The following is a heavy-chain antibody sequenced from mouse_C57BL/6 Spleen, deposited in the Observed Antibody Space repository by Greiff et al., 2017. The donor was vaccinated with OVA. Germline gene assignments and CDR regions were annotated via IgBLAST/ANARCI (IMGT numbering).Heavy chain of an antibody. D-gene: IGHD1-1*01. CDR3: TRERITTVVATGAMDY. CDR2: ISSGGDYI. V-gene: IGHV5-9-1*02. Sequence: EVKLVESGEGLVKPGGSLKLSCAASGFTFSSYAMSWVRQTPEKRLEWVAYISSGGDYIYYADTVKGRFTISRDNARNTLYLQMSSLKSEDTAMYYCTRERITTVVATGAMDYWGQGTSVTVSS. J-gene: IGHJ4*01. CDR1: GFTFSSYA.